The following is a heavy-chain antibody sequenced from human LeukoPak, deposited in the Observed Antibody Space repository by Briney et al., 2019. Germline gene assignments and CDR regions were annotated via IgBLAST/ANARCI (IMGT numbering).Heavy chain of an antibody. CDR3: ARGARAGIFDY. V-gene: IGHV4-4*02. J-gene: IGHJ4*02. CDR1: GGSIGSSNW. CDR2: IYHSGST. D-gene: IGHD6-19*01. Sequence: SETLSLTCAVSGGSIGSSNWWSWVRQPPGKGLEWIGEIYHSGSTYYNPSLKSRVTISVDTSKNQFSLKLSSVTAADTAVYYCARGARAGIFDYWGQGTLVTVSS.